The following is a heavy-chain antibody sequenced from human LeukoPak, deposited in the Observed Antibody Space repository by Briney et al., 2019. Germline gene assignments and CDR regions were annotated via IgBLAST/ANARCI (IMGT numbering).Heavy chain of an antibody. CDR2: IKSDGSDT. CDR1: GFTLSNYW. D-gene: IGHD4-11*01. Sequence: PGGSLRLSCSASGFTLSNYWMHWVRQAPGEGLVWVSRIKSDGSDTTYADSVKGRFTMSRDNTKNTLYLQMNGLRAEDTAVYYCARDVNYRFDYWGQGTLVTVSS. J-gene: IGHJ4*02. CDR3: ARDVNYRFDY. V-gene: IGHV3-74*01.